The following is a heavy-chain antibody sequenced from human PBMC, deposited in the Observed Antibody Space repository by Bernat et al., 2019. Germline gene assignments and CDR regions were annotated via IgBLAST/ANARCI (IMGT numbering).Heavy chain of an antibody. CDR1: GFTFSSYG. D-gene: IGHD3-16*01. Sequence: QVQLVESGGGVVQPGRSLRLSCAASGFTFSSYGMHWVRQAPGKGLEWVAVIWYDGSNKYYADSVKGRFTISRDNSKNTLYLQMNSLRAEDTAVYYCAGVGELGVVNENGYYYGMDVWGQGTTVTVSS. CDR2: IWYDGSNK. V-gene: IGHV3-33*01. CDR3: AGVGELGVVNENGYYYGMDV. J-gene: IGHJ6*02.